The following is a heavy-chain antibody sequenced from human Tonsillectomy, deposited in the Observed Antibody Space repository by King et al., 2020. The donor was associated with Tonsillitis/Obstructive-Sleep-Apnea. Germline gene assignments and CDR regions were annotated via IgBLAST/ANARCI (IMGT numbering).Heavy chain of an antibody. V-gene: IGHV3-21*01. D-gene: IGHD3-3*01. Sequence: VQLVESGGGLVKPGGSLRLSCAASGFTFSSYSMNWVRQAPGKGLEWVSSISSSSSYIYYADSVKGRFTISRDNAKNSLYLQMNSLRAEDTAVYYCATTPFTRGIFGVVIDRYYYYMDVWGKGTTVTVSS. J-gene: IGHJ6*03. CDR1: GFTFSSYS. CDR2: ISSSSSYI. CDR3: ATTPFTRGIFGVVIDRYYYYMDV.